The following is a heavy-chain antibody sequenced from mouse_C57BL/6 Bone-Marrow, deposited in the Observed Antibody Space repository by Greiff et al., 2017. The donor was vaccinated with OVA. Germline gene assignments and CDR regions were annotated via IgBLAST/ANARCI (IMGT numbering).Heavy chain of an antibody. CDR1: GFTFSSYA. CDR3: ARDYYGSSY. V-gene: IGHV5-4*01. D-gene: IGHD1-1*01. Sequence: EVKLMESGGGLVKPGGSLKLSCAASGFTFSSYAMSWVRQTPEKRLEWVATISDGGSYTYYPDNVQGRFTISREHAKNNLYLQMSHLKSEDTAMYYCARDYYGSSYWGQGTTLTVSS. CDR2: ISDGGSYT. J-gene: IGHJ2*01.